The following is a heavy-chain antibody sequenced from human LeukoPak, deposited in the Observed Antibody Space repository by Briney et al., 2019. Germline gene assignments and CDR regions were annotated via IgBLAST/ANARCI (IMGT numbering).Heavy chain of an antibody. V-gene: IGHV4-34*01. CDR3: ASNYRPGIADQGDY. D-gene: IGHD6-13*01. CDR1: GGSFSGYY. CDR2: ISHGGST. J-gene: IGHJ4*02. Sequence: SETLSLTCAVYGGSFSGYYWSWIRQPPGKGLEWIGEISHGGSTNYNPSLKSRVTISVDTSKNQFSLKLRSVTAADTAVYYCASNYRPGIADQGDYWGQGTLVTVSS.